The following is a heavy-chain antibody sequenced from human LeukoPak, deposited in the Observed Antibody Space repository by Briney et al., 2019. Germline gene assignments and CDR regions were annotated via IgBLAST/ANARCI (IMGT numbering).Heavy chain of an antibody. CDR2: IYYSGST. CDR1: GGSISSGGYY. D-gene: IGHD3-3*01. V-gene: IGHV4-31*03. J-gene: IGHJ3*02. Sequence: SQTLSLTCTVSGGSISSGGYYWSWIRQHPGKGLEWIGYIYYSGSTNYNPSLKSRVTISVDTSKNQFSLKLSSVTAADTAVYYCARDSSSYYDFWSGYYRAFDIWGQGTMVTVSS. CDR3: ARDSSSYYDFWSGYYRAFDI.